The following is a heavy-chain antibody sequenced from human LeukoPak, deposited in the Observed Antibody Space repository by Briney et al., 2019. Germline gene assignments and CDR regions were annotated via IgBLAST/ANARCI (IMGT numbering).Heavy chain of an antibody. CDR2: INTNTGNP. V-gene: IGHV7-4-1*02. Sequence: ASVKVSCKASGYTFTSYAMNWVRQAPGQGLEWMGWINTNTGNPTYAQGFTGRFVFSLGTSVSTAYLQISSLKAEDTAVYYCARAGDRMAARPVSIYYYYYMDVWGKGTTVTVSS. CDR1: GYTFTSYA. J-gene: IGHJ6*03. CDR3: ARAGDRMAARPVSIYYYYYMDV. D-gene: IGHD6-6*01.